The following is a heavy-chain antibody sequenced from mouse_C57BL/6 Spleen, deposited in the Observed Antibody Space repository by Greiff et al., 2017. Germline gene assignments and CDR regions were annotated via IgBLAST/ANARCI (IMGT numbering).Heavy chain of an antibody. CDR3: ARSGYYSNSDFAY. V-gene: IGHV1-80*01. D-gene: IGHD2-5*01. CDR1: GYAFSSYW. Sequence: QVHVKQSGAELVKPGASVKISCKASGYAFSSYWMNWVKQRPGKGLEWIGQIYPGDGDTNYNGKFKGKATLTADKSSSTAYMQLSSLTSEDSAVYFCARSGYYSNSDFAYWGQGTLVTVSA. CDR2: IYPGDGDT. J-gene: IGHJ3*01.